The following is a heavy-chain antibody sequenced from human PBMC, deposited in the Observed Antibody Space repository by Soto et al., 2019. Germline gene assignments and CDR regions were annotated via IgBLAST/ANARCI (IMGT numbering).Heavy chain of an antibody. J-gene: IGHJ4*02. V-gene: IGHV4-39*01. CDR3: VRHFGGYSYGYVFDS. CDR1: GDSISSSSYY. D-gene: IGHD5-18*01. CDR2: ILYTGRT. Sequence: QLQLQESGPGLVKPSETLSLMCTVSGDSISSSSYYWGWVRQPPGKGLEWIGSILYTGRTFYNPSLYSRVTISVDTSKNQFSLKVSSVTAADTAVYYCVRHFGGYSYGYVFDSWGQGSLVTVSS.